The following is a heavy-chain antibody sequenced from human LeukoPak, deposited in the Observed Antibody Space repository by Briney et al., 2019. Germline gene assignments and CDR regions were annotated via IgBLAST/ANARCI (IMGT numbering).Heavy chain of an antibody. CDR3: AREKISFGWSGYVHDYFDY. CDR2: ISSSSSYK. D-gene: IGHD3-3*01. J-gene: IGHJ4*02. V-gene: IGHV3-21*01. Sequence: PGGSLRLSCAASGFTFRGFLMSWVRQAPGRGLGWVSSISSSSSYKFYADSVKGRFTISRDNAKNSLYLQMNSLRAENTAVYYCAREKISFGWSGYVHDYFDYWGQGTLVTVSS. CDR1: GFTFRGFL.